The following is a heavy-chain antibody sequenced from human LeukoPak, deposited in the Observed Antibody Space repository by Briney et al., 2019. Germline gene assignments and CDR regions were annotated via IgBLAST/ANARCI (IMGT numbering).Heavy chain of an antibody. Sequence: ASVKVSCKASGYTFSDNHMYWIRQAPGQGPECMGYISPKTGDTNYAQKFQGRITMTGATSISTGYMELRSLRSADTAVYYCARELGRNAIDVWGQGTMVTVSS. D-gene: IGHD7-27*01. CDR2: ISPKTGDT. V-gene: IGHV1-2*02. CDR3: ARELGRNAIDV. CDR1: GYTFSDNH. J-gene: IGHJ3*01.